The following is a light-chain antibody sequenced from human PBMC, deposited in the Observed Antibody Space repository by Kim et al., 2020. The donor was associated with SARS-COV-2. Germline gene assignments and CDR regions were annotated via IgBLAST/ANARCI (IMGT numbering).Light chain of an antibody. CDR2: DTS. Sequence: GTVTPPCGSSTGAVTRAHYPYWFQQKPGHAPRTLIYDTSQKHSWTPARFSGSLLGGKAALTLSGAQPEDEAEYYCLLSYSGPRVFGGGTQLTVL. CDR3: LLSYSGPRV. V-gene: IGLV7-46*01. J-gene: IGLJ2*01. CDR1: TGAVTRAHY.